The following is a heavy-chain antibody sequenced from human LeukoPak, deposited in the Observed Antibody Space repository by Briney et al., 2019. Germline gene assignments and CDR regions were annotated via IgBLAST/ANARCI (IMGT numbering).Heavy chain of an antibody. D-gene: IGHD6-19*01. CDR3: AAAVAAKEGAFDI. Sequence: PGGSLRLSCAASGFTFSTYAMHWVRQAPGKGLEWVAVVPDDGNNKYYADSVKDRFTISRENAKNSLYLQMNSLRAGDTAVYYCAAAVAAKEGAFDIWGQGTMVTVSS. CDR2: VPDDGNNK. CDR1: GFTFSTYA. V-gene: IGHV3-30*14. J-gene: IGHJ3*02.